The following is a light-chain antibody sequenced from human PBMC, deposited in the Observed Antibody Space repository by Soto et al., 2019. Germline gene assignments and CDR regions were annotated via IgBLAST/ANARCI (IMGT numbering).Light chain of an antibody. V-gene: IGKV3-15*01. Sequence: EIVMTQSPATLSVSPGESATLSCRASQSVSSTLAWYQQKPGQAPRLLIYGASARATGIPAKFSGSGSGTEFTLTISGLQSEDFAVYYCQQYKNWPRPFGQRSMV. J-gene: IGKJ1*01. CDR2: GAS. CDR3: QQYKNWPRP. CDR1: QSVSST.